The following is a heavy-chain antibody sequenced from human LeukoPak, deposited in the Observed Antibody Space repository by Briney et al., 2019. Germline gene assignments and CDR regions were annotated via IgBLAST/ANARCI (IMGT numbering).Heavy chain of an antibody. CDR3: TTDVGPRGYFSSPGALGAPTYFDY. CDR1: GFTFSNAW. V-gene: IGHV3-15*01. D-gene: IGHD2-2*01. Sequence: KPGGSLRLSCAASGFTFSNAWMSWVRQAPEKGLEWVGRIKSKTDGGTTDYAAPVKGRFTISRDDSKNTLYMQMNSLKTEDTAVYYCTTDVGPRGYFSSPGALGAPTYFDYGAKEP. J-gene: IGHJ4*01. CDR2: IKSKTDGGTT.